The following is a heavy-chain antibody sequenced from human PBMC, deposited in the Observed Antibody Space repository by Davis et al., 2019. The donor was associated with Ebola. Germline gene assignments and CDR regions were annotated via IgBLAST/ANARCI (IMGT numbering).Heavy chain of an antibody. J-gene: IGHJ5*02. CDR2: IYYSGST. D-gene: IGHD3-3*01. CDR1: VDSFSGYY. Sequence: MPSETLSLTCAVYVDSFSGYYWGWIRQPPGKGLEWIGSIYYSGSTYYNPSLKSRVTISVDTSKNQFSLKLSSVTAADTAVYYCARRLRFLEWLPTQWFDPWGQGTLVTVSS. CDR3: ARRLRFLEWLPTQWFDP. V-gene: IGHV4-39*01.